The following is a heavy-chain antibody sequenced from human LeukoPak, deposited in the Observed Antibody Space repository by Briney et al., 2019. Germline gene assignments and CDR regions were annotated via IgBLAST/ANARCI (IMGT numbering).Heavy chain of an antibody. CDR2: ISGSGGNI. CDR1: GFTFSSYA. D-gene: IGHD2-15*01. V-gene: IGHV3-23*01. CDR3: VKDCSGGSCYTGDLGY. Sequence: GGSLRLSCAASGFTFSSYAMSCVRQAPGKGLEWVSSISGSGGNIFYADSVKGRFTISRDNSKNTLYLQMHSLRAEDTAVYYCVKDCSGGSCYTGDLGYWGQGTLVTVSS. J-gene: IGHJ4*02.